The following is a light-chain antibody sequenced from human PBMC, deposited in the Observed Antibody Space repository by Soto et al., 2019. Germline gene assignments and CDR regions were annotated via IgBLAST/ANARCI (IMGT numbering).Light chain of an antibody. CDR3: SSYRRRSTRVV. J-gene: IGLJ2*01. Sequence: QSALTQPASVSGSPGQSITISCTGTSSDVGGYNFVSWYQQHPGKVPKVMIYDVSKRPSGVSNRFSGSKSGNTASLTISGLQVEDEADYYCSSYRRRSTRVVLGGGTKLTVL. CDR2: DVS. CDR1: SSDVGGYNF. V-gene: IGLV2-14*03.